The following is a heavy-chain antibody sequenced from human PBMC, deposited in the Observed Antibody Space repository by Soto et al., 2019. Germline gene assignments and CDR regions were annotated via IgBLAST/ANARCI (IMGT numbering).Heavy chain of an antibody. Sequence: EVQLVDSGGGLVQPGGSLRLSCAASGFTFSNYNMNWVRQAPGKGLEWVSYISRSSSTIYYADSVKDRFTISRDDAKNSLYLQMNSLGYDDTAVYYCAFSGSYGVYWGQGTLVTVSS. CDR2: ISRSSSTI. CDR3: AFSGSYGVY. J-gene: IGHJ4*02. V-gene: IGHV3-48*02. CDR1: GFTFSNYN. D-gene: IGHD1-26*01.